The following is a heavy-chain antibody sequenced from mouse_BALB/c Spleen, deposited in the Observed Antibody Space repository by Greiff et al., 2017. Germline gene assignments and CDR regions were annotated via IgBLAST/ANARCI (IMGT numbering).Heavy chain of an antibody. J-gene: IGHJ4*01. CDR3: ARRRTHYYAMDY. CDR2: IYPGDGDT. Sequence: QVQLQQSGAELARPGASVKLSCKASGYTFTSYWMQWVKQRPGQGLEWIGAIYPGDGDTRYTQKFKGKATLTADKSSSTAYMQLSSLASEDSAVYYCARRRTHYYAMDYWGQGTSVTVSS. V-gene: IGHV1-87*01. CDR1: GYTFTSYW.